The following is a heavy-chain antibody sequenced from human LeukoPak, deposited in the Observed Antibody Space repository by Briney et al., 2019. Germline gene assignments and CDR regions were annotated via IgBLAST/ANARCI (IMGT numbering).Heavy chain of an antibody. D-gene: IGHD3-22*01. CDR1: GVIFSSYW. CDR2: INRDGSST. V-gene: IGHV3-74*01. J-gene: IGHJ3*02. Sequence: GGSLRLSCAASGVIFSSYWMHWVRQAPGKGLVWVSRINRDGSSTSYADSVKGRFTISRDNAKNSLYLQMNSLRAEDTAVYYCARVRRNYYDSSGYGAFDIWGQGTMVTVSS. CDR3: ARVRRNYYDSSGYGAFDI.